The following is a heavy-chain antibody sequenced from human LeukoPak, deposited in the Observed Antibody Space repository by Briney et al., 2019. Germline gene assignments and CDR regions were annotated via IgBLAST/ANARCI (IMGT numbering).Heavy chain of an antibody. V-gene: IGHV3-30*18. J-gene: IGHJ4*02. CDR1: GFTFSSYG. CDR2: ISYDGSNE. CDR3: AKPSTMVRGVVGYYFDS. Sequence: GGSLRLSCAASGFTFSSYGMHWVRQAPGKGLEWVAVISYDGSNENYADSVRGRFTISRDNSKNTLYLQMNSLRAEDTAVYYCAKPSTMVRGVVGYYFDSWGQGALVTVSS. D-gene: IGHD3-10*01.